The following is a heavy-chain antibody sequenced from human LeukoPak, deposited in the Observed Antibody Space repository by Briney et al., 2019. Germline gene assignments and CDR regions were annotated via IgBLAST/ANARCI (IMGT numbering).Heavy chain of an antibody. D-gene: IGHD3-22*01. CDR2: ISSSGSTI. Sequence: PGRSLRLSCAASGFTFSSYEMNWLPQAPGKGLEGVPYISSSGSTIYYADSVKGRFTISRDNAKNSLYLQMNSLRAEDTAVYYCAELGITMIRGVWGKGTTVTISS. CDR3: AELGITMIRGV. CDR1: GFTFSSYE. V-gene: IGHV3-48*03. J-gene: IGHJ6*04.